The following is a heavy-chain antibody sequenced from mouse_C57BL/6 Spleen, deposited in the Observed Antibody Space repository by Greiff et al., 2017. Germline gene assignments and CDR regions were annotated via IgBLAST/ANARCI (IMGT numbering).Heavy chain of an antibody. Sequence: QVQLKESGPGILQSSQTLSLTCSFSGFSLSTSGMGVSWIRQPSGKGLEWLAHSYWDDDKRYNPALKSRLTISKDTSRNQVCLKITSVDTADTATYYCARSDDYGYAMNYWGQGTSVTVSS. CDR2: SYWDDDK. CDR3: ARSDDYGYAMNY. V-gene: IGHV8-12*01. J-gene: IGHJ4*01. CDR1: GFSLSTSGMG. D-gene: IGHD2-4*01.